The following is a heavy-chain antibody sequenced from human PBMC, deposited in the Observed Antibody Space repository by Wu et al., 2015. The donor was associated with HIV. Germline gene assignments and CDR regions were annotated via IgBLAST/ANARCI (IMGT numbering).Heavy chain of an antibody. J-gene: IGHJ6*03. V-gene: IGHV1-46*04. Sequence: QVQLVQSGAAVKKPGSSVKVSCKAFGGTFSNSAISWVRQAPGQGLEWVGMTNPSGGNTRFAQRLWGRPTMTRDTSTTTVSLSLSNLKYEDTAIYYCARERYGAVSGLSMDVWGRGTTVIVSS. CDR3: ARERYGAVSGLSMDV. D-gene: IGHD3-16*01. CDR1: GGTFSNSA. CDR2: TNPSGGNT.